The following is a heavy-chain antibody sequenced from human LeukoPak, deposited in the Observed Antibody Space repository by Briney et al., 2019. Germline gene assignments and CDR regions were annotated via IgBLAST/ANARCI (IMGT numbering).Heavy chain of an antibody. Sequence: GASVKVSCKASGYTFTSYAMHWMRQAPGQRLEWMGWINAGNGNTKYSQEFQGRVTITRDTSASTTYMELSSLRAEDTAVYYCAKDQNFVGWGDGYNSWFDYWGQGTLVTVSS. CDR3: AKDQNFVGWGDGYNSWFDY. V-gene: IGHV1-3*03. D-gene: IGHD5-24*01. CDR2: INAGNGNT. CDR1: GYTFTSYA. J-gene: IGHJ4*02.